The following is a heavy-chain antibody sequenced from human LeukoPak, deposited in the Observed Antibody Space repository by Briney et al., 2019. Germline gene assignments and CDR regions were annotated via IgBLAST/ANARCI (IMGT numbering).Heavy chain of an antibody. CDR1: GGSISSSSYY. CDR2: IYYSGST. D-gene: IGHD3-16*01. V-gene: IGHV4-39*07. J-gene: IGHJ3*02. CDR3: ARGGDYVWGSYNPDAFDI. Sequence: SETLSLTCTVSGGSISSSSYYWGWIRQPPGKGLEWIGSIYYSGSTYYNPSLKSRVTISVDTSKNQFSLKLSSVTAADTAVYYCARGGDYVWGSYNPDAFDIWGQGTMVTVSS.